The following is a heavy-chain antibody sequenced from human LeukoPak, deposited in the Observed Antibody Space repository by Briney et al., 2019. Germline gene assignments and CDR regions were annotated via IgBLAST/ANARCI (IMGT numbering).Heavy chain of an antibody. D-gene: IGHD2-2*02. V-gene: IGHV3-7*01. CDR1: GLTFSKTW. Sequence: PGGSLRLSCAAAGLTFSKTWMSWVRQAPGKGLAWVASINEDGSEKQYVDSVKGRFTISRDNAKNSLYLQMNSLRAEDTAVYYCARDSIGYCSSTSCHNDYWGQGTLLTVSS. J-gene: IGHJ4*02. CDR2: INEDGSEK. CDR3: ARDSIGYCSSTSCHNDY.